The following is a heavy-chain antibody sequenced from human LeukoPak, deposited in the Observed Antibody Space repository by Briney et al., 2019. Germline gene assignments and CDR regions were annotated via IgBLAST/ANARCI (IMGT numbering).Heavy chain of an antibody. J-gene: IGHJ4*02. CDR1: GYTFTGYY. CDR2: INPNSGGT. CDR3: ARDVVVAATRTSDY. D-gene: IGHD2-15*01. V-gene: IGHV1-2*02. Sequence: GASVKVSCKASGYTFTGYYMHWVRQAPGQGLEWMGWINPNSGGTNYAQKFQGRVTMTRDTSISTAYMELSSLRSEDTAVYYCARDVVVAATRTSDYWGQGTLVTVSS.